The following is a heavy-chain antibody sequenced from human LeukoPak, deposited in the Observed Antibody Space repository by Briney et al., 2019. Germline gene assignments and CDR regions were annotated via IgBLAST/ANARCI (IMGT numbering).Heavy chain of an antibody. V-gene: IGHV6-1*01. CDR3: ARAPSPYYGSGSYYRDYYYYGMDV. Sequence: SQTLSLTCAISGDSVSSNSAAWNWIRQSPSRGLEWLGRTYYRSKWYNDYAVSVKSRTTINPDTSKNQFSLQLNSVTPEDTAVYYCARAPSPYYGSGSYYRDYYYYGMDVWGQGTTVTVSS. CDR1: GDSVSSNSAA. CDR2: TYYRSKWYN. D-gene: IGHD3-10*01. J-gene: IGHJ6*02.